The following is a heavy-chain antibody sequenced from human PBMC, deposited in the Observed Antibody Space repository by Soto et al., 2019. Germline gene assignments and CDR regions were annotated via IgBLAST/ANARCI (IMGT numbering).Heavy chain of an antibody. CDR2: IKQDGSEK. V-gene: IGHV3-7*01. D-gene: IGHD1-1*01. CDR1: GFSFSSYW. Sequence: ELHLVESGGGVVQPGGTLRLSCGASGFSFSSYWMSWVRQAPGKGLEWVANIKQDGSEKDYVDSVKGRFTISRDNAKNSLYLQMNSLTVEDTAVYYCASEPIPSSAGWNPLDSWGQGTLVTVSS. J-gene: IGHJ4*02. CDR3: ASEPIPSSAGWNPLDS.